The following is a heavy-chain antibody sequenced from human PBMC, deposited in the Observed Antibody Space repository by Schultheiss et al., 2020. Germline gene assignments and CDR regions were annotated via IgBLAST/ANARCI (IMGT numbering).Heavy chain of an antibody. Sequence: GESLKISCAASGFTFSSYWMHWVRQAPGKGLEWVAVISYDGNNKYYADSVKGRFTISRDNAKNTLYLQMHSLRAEDTAVYYCARGGRGDYLHWFDPWGQGTLVNVSS. CDR1: GFTFSSYW. J-gene: IGHJ5*02. V-gene: IGHV3-30-3*01. D-gene: IGHD4-17*01. CDR2: ISYDGNNK. CDR3: ARGGRGDYLHWFDP.